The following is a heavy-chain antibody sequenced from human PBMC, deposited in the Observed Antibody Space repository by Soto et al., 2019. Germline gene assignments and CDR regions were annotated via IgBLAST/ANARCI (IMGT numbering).Heavy chain of an antibody. CDR3: ARNPRRYSYGLAPEHRDNWFDP. V-gene: IGHV4-59*01. Sequence: QVQLQESGPGLVKPSETLSLTCTVSGGSISSYYWSWIRQPPGKGLEWIGYIYYSGSTNYNPSLKSRVTISVDTSKNQFSLKLSALTAADTAVYYCARNPRRYSYGLAPEHRDNWFDPCGQGTLVTVSA. CDR1: GGSISSYY. D-gene: IGHD5-18*01. CDR2: IYYSGST. J-gene: IGHJ5*02.